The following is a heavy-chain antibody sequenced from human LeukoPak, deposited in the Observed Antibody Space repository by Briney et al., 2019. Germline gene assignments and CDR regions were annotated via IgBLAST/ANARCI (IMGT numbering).Heavy chain of an antibody. CDR3: ARVEMATLGDY. V-gene: IGHV3-23*01. CDR1: GFTFNNHA. D-gene: IGHD5-24*01. Sequence: GGSLRLSCVVSGFTFNNHAMSWVRQAPGKGLEWVSAISGSGDNTFYAGSVRGRFTISRDNSKNTLYLQMNSLRAEDTAVYYCARVEMATLGDYWGQGTLATVSS. CDR2: ISGSGDNT. J-gene: IGHJ4*02.